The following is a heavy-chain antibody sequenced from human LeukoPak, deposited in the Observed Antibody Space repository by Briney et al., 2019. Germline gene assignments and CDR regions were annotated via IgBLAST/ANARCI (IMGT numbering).Heavy chain of an antibody. D-gene: IGHD3-10*01. CDR3: ARHTMVRAVIRWFDP. CDR2: IYPGDSDT. V-gene: IGHV5-51*01. CDR1: GYSFTSYW. J-gene: IGHJ5*02. Sequence: GESLKISCKGSGYSFTSYWIGWVRQMPGKGLEWMGIIYPGDSDTRYSPSFQGQVTISADKSISTAYLQWSSLKASDTAMYYCARHTMVRAVIRWFDPWGQGTLVTVSS.